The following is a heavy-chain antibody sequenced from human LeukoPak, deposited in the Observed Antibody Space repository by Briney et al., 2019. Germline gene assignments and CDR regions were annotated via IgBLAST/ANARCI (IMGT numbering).Heavy chain of an antibody. Sequence: ASVKVSCKAFGGTFSSYAISWVRQAPGQGLEWMGGIIPIFGTANYAQKFQGRVTITADESTSTAYMELSSLRSEDTAVYYCATGSHRMGYFDYWGQGTLVTVSS. V-gene: IGHV1-69*01. CDR1: GGTFSSYA. D-gene: IGHD1-26*01. J-gene: IGHJ4*02. CDR3: ATGSHRMGYFDY. CDR2: IIPIFGTA.